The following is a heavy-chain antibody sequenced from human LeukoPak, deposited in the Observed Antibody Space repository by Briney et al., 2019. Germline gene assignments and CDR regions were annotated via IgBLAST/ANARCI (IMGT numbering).Heavy chain of an antibody. CDR2: INWNGGST. V-gene: IGHV3-20*04. CDR1: GFTLDDYG. J-gene: IGHJ4*02. Sequence: GGSLRLSCAASGFTLDDYGMSWVRQAPGKGVEWVSGINWNGGSTAYAASVMGRFTISRDNAKNSLYLQMNSLRAEDTALYYCARMYYYDSSGSDYWGQGTLVTVSS. D-gene: IGHD3-22*01. CDR3: ARMYYYDSSGSDY.